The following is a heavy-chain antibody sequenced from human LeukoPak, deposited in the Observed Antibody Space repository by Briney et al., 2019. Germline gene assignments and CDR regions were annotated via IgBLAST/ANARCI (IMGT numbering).Heavy chain of an antibody. J-gene: IGHJ6*03. V-gene: IGHV4-34*01. CDR3: ARGPRLLWFGELSHYYYHYYMDV. D-gene: IGHD3-10*01. CDR1: GGSFSGYY. Sequence: SETLSLTCAVYGGSFSGYYWSWIRQPPGKGLEWIGEINHSGSTNYNPSLKSRVTISVDTSKNQFSLKLSSVTAADTAVYYCARGPRLLWFGELSHYYYHYYMDVWGKGTTVTVSS. CDR2: INHSGST.